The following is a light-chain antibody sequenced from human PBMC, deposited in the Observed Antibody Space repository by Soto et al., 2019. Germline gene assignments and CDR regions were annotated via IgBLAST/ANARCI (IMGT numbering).Light chain of an antibody. J-gene: IGLJ2*01. Sequence: QSALTQPASVSGSPGQSITISCTGTSSDVGGYSYVSWYQQHPGKAPKLMIYEVSNRPSGVSNRFSGSKSGNTASLTISGLQAEDEADYSCSSLSSSCTLVVFGGGTQLTVL. CDR2: EVS. V-gene: IGLV2-14*01. CDR1: SSDVGGYSY. CDR3: SSLSSSCTLVV.